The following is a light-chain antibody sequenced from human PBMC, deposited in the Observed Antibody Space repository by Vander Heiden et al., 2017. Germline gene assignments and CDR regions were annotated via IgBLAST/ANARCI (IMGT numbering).Light chain of an antibody. CDR3: QHYGSSADT. CDR1: QSISSGH. J-gene: IGKJ2*01. V-gene: IGKV3-20*01. CDR2: GAS. Sequence: EIVLTQSPGTVSLSPGERATLSCRASQSISSGHLAWYQHKPGQPPRLLFYGASNRATGIPDRFSGSGSGTDFTLTISRVEPEDFVMYFCQHYGSSADTFGQGTKLE.